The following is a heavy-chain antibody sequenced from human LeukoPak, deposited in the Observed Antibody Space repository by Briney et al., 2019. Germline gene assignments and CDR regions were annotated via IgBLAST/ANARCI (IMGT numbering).Heavy chain of an antibody. V-gene: IGHV3-21*01. CDR1: GFNFDNYN. CDR3: ARYTSGWFDY. J-gene: IGHJ5*01. Sequence: SGGSLRLSCAASGFNFDNYNMNWVRQAQGKGLEWVSSISSSSSYIYDADSVKGRFTISRDNAKSSLYLQMNSLRAEDTAVYYCARYTSGWFDYWGQGTLVTVSS. CDR2: ISSSSSYI. D-gene: IGHD6-19*01.